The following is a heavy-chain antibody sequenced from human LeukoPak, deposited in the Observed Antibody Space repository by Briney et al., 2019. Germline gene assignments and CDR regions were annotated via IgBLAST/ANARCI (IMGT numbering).Heavy chain of an antibody. CDR1: GYTFTSYG. CDR3: ASSPAAAGRFDY. D-gene: IGHD6-13*01. CDR2: ISAYNRNT. J-gene: IGHJ4*02. V-gene: IGHV1-18*01. Sequence: ASVKVSCKASGYTFTSYGISWVRQAPGQGLEWMGWISAYNRNTNYAQKLQGRVTMTTDTSTSTAYMELRSLRSDDTAVYYCASSPAAAGRFDYWGQGTLVTVSS.